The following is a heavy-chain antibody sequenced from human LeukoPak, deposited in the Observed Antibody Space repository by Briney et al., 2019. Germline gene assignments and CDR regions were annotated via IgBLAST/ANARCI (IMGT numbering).Heavy chain of an antibody. Sequence: PGGSLRLSCAASGFTFSNYAMSWVRQAPGKGLEWVSSISASGENTYYADSVKGRFTISRDSAKNTLYLEMNNLRAEDTAVYYCARGYNYRFEYWGQGTLVIVSS. V-gene: IGHV3-23*01. J-gene: IGHJ4*02. D-gene: IGHD5-24*01. CDR3: ARGYNYRFEY. CDR1: GFTFSNYA. CDR2: ISASGENT.